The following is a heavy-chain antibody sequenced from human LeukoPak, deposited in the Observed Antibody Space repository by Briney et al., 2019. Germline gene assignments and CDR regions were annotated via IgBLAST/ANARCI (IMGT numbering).Heavy chain of an antibody. CDR1: GHSTTRGYY. CDR3: ARVLPVPYLLDS. D-gene: IGHD3-10*02. V-gene: IGHV4-38-2*01. CDR2: FFQSEKS. Sequence: PSETLSLTCDISGHSTTRGYYWAWFRHSPGKGPEWIATFFQSEKSFYNASLESRVIMSLDTSKSQFSLNLTSVTAADTAVYYCARVLPVPYLLDSWGQGTHVTVSS. J-gene: IGHJ4*02.